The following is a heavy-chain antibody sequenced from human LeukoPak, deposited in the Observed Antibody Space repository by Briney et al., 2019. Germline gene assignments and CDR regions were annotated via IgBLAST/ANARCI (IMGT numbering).Heavy chain of an antibody. D-gene: IGHD3-22*01. J-gene: IGHJ4*02. V-gene: IGHV4-38-2*02. CDR2: IYHSGTV. CDR1: GYSISSDDYY. Sequence: SETLSLTCTVSGYSISSDDYYWGWIRQPPGKGLEWIGTIYHSGTVYYNPSLKSRVTISVDTSKNQFSLKVNSVTAADTAVYYCARLYDGSAYHADHFDYWGQGTLVTVSS. CDR3: ARLYDGSAYHADHFDY.